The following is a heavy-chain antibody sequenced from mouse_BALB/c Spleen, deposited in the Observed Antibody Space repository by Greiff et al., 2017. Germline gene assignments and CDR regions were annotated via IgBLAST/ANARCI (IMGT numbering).Heavy chain of an antibody. D-gene: IGHD2-10*02. Sequence: QVQLQQSGAELMKPGASVKISCKATGYTFSSYWIEWVKQRPGHGLVWIGEILPGSGSTNYNEKFKGKATFTADTSSNTAYMQLSSLTSEDSAVYYCARRYGNYVRAMDYWGQGTSVTVSS. CDR2: ILPGSGST. J-gene: IGHJ4*01. CDR3: ARRYGNYVRAMDY. CDR1: GYTFSSYW. V-gene: IGHV1-9*01.